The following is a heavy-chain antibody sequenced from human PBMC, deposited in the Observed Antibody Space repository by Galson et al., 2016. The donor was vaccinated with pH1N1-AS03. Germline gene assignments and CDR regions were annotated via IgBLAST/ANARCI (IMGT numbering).Heavy chain of an antibody. Sequence: SLRLSCAASGFTFSSYAMYWVRQAPGKGLEYVSAISGNGVSTYYANSVKGRFTISRDNSKNTPYLQMGSLRAEDMALYYCARGPVSYSNYWFPPPNYCGQGTLVTVSS. J-gene: IGHJ4*02. D-gene: IGHD6-13*01. CDR2: ISGNGVST. CDR3: ARGPVSYSNYWFPPPNY. CDR1: GFTFSSYA. V-gene: IGHV3-64*01.